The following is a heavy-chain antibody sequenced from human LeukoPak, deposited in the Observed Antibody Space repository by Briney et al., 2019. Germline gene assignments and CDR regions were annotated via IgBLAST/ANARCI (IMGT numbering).Heavy chain of an antibody. CDR1: GYTFTSYG. D-gene: IGHD3-9*01. J-gene: IGHJ4*02. CDR2: ISAYNGNT. Sequence: GASVKVSCKASGYTFTSYGISWVRQAPGQGLEWMGWISAYNGNTNYAQKLQGRVTMTTDTSTSTAYMELRSLRSDDTAVYYCARGNYDILTGYSGDDYWGQGTLVTVSS. V-gene: IGHV1-18*01. CDR3: ARGNYDILTGYSGDDY.